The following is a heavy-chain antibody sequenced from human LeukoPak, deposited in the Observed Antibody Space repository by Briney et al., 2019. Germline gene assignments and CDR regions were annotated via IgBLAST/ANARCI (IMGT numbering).Heavy chain of an antibody. CDR3: ARHKYSSSRNWFDP. J-gene: IGHJ5*02. CDR2: IYYSGST. V-gene: IGHV4-39*01. D-gene: IGHD6-13*01. Sequence: SETLSLTCTVSGGSISSSSYYWGWIRQPPGKGLEWIGSIYYSGSTYYNPSLKSRVTISVDTSKNQFSLKLSSVTAADTAVYYCARHKYSSSRNWFDPWGQGTLVTVSS. CDR1: GGSISSSSYY.